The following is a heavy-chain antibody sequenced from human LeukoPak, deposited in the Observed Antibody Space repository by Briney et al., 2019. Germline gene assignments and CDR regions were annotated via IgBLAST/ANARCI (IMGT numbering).Heavy chain of an antibody. V-gene: IGHV3-7*04. CDR2: IKQDGSEK. CDR1: GFTFSSYW. D-gene: IGHD5-24*01. CDR3: ARARDGYNPKYFQH. Sequence: QPGGSPRLSCAASGFTFSSYWMSWVRQAPGKGLEWVANIKQDGSEKYYVDSVKGRFTISRDNAKNSLYLQMNSLRAEDTAVYYCARARDGYNPKYFQHWGQGTLVTVSS. J-gene: IGHJ1*01.